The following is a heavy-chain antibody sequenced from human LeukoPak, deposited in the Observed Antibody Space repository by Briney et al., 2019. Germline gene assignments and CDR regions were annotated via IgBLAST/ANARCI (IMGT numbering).Heavy chain of an antibody. J-gene: IGHJ4*02. Sequence: GASVKVSCKVSGYTLTELSMHWVRQAPGQGLEWMGIINPSGGSTSYAQKFQGRVTMTRDTSTSIVYMELSSLRSEDTAVYYCARGRDSSGWYDNAAGYWGQGTLVTVSS. CDR2: INPSGGST. CDR1: GYTLTELS. V-gene: IGHV1-46*01. CDR3: ARGRDSSGWYDNAAGY. D-gene: IGHD6-19*01.